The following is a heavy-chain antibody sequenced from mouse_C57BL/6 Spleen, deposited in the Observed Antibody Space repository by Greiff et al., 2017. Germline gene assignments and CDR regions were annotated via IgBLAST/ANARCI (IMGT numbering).Heavy chain of an antibody. CDR1: GFTFSDYG. Sequence: EVQGVESGGGLVQPGGSLKLSCAASGFTFSDYGMAWVRQAPRKGPEWVAFISNLAYSIYYADTVTGRVTISSKNAKNTLYLEMSSLRSEDTAMYYCARHRYYYVFDYWGQGTTLTVSS. CDR2: ISNLAYSI. V-gene: IGHV5-15*01. CDR3: ARHRYYYVFDY. J-gene: IGHJ2*01. D-gene: IGHD1-1*01.